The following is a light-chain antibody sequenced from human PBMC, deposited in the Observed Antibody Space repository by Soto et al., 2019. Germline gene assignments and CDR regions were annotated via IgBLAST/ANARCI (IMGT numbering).Light chain of an antibody. CDR3: HQYAHSPLT. V-gene: IGKV3-20*01. CDR2: DVS. J-gene: IGKJ4*01. Sequence: EIVLTQSPGTLSLSPGESATLSCRASQSVDMNYLAWFQHKPGQAPRLLIYDVSSRATGIPDRFSASGSGTEFTLTVSRLEPEDFAVYYCHQYAHSPLTFGGGTKVETK. CDR1: QSVDMNY.